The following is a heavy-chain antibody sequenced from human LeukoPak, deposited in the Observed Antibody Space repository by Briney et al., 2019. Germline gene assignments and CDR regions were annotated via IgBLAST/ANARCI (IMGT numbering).Heavy chain of an antibody. CDR1: GFTFSSYA. CDR2: ISYDGSNK. J-gene: IGHJ4*02. D-gene: IGHD3-16*01. CDR3: ARSKYTRMGEGVLGVYDS. V-gene: IGHV3-30*14. Sequence: PGRSLRLSCAASGFTFSSYAMHWVRQAPGKGLEWVAVISYDGSNKYYADSVKGRFTISRDNSKNTVFLQMNSLRAEDTAKYYSARSKYTRMGEGVLGVYDSWGLGTLVTVSS.